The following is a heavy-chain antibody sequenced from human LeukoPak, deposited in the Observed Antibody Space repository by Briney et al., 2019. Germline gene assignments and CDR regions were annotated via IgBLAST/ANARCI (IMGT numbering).Heavy chain of an antibody. CDR1: GGTFSSYA. CDR3: ARDGPSEYCSSTSCYAFDI. D-gene: IGHD2-2*01. CDR2: IIPIFGTA. V-gene: IGHV1-69*05. J-gene: IGHJ3*02. Sequence: ASVKVSCKASGGTFSSYAISWVRQAPGQGLEWMGGIIPIFGTANYAQKFQGRVTITTDESTSTAYMELSSLRSEDTAVYYCARDGPSEYCSSTSCYAFDIWGQGTMVTVSS.